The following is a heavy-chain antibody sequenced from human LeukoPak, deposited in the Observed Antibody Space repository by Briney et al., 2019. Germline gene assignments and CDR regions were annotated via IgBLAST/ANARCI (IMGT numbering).Heavy chain of an antibody. J-gene: IGHJ4*02. CDR2: IYYSGST. D-gene: IGHD3-10*01. V-gene: IGHV4-59*08. CDR1: GGSISSYY. Sequence: KASETLSLTCTVSGGSISSYYWSWIRQPPGKGLEWIGYIYYSGSTNYNPSLKSRVTISVDTSKNQFSLKLSSVTAADTAVYYCARHSPTYYDFDYWGQGTLVTVSS. CDR3: ARHSPTYYDFDY.